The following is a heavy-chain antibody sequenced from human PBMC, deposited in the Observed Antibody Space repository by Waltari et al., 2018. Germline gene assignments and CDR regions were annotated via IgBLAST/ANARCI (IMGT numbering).Heavy chain of an antibody. CDR2: VDGSGNS. V-gene: IGHV4-39*07. J-gene: IGHJ5*01. D-gene: IGHD2-2*01. CDR1: GDSISRRDYY. Sequence: QLQLQESGPGLVKPSETLSLSCTVSGDSISRRDYYWGWIRQPPGQGLEWIGSVDGSGNSYSNPSLTSRVDSSTDTSKNQLSLRLTSVTAADSAVYHCARQRPAALVAWFDSWGQGTPVIVSS. CDR3: ARQRPAALVAWFDS.